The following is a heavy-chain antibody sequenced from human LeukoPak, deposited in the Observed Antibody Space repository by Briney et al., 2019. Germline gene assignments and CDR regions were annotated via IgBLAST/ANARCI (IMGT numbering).Heavy chain of an antibody. Sequence: PGGSLRLSCAASGFTFSTYWMTWVRQAPGKGLECMANIKQDGSEKYYVDSVKGRFTISRDNAENSLYLQMNSLRAEDTAVYYCARVRLQKTGYSNTWYLYYFDYWGQGTLVTVSS. CDR1: GFTFSTYW. CDR3: ARVRLQKTGYSNTWYLYYFDY. CDR2: IKQDGSEK. D-gene: IGHD6-13*01. V-gene: IGHV3-7*01. J-gene: IGHJ4*02.